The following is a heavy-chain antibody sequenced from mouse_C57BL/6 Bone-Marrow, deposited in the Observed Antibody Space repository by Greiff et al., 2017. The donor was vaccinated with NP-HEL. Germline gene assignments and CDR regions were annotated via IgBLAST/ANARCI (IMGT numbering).Heavy chain of an antibody. CDR1: GYTFTDYY. D-gene: IGHD3-3*01. Sequence: QVQLKQSGAELVRPGASVKLSCKASGYTFTDYYINWVKQRPGQGLEWIARIYPGSGNTSYNEKFKGKATLTAEKSSSTAYMQLSSLTSEDPAVYFCARWGRGFAYCGQGTLVTVSA. J-gene: IGHJ3*01. V-gene: IGHV1-76*01. CDR2: IYPGSGNT. CDR3: ARWGRGFAY.